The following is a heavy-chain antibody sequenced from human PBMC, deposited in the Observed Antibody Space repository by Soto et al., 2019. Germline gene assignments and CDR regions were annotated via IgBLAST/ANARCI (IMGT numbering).Heavy chain of an antibody. CDR2: INPNTGDT. CDR1: GDTITGYY. D-gene: IGHD3-9*01. V-gene: IGHV1-2*04. J-gene: IGHJ6*02. Sequence: ASVKSCSKAPGDTITGYYMHWPRQAPGQGLEWVGWINPNTGDTNYSQRFQGWVTMTSDTSISTAYMELTRLRSDDTAVYYCARGNGLTGYVLSYYSMDVCGQGTTVTAS. CDR3: ARGNGLTGYVLSYYSMDV.